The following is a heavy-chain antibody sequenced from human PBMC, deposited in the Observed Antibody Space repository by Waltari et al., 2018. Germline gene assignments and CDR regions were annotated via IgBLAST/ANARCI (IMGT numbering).Heavy chain of an antibody. J-gene: IGHJ4*02. V-gene: IGHV5-51*01. CDR3: ARLAGAVASFDY. CDR2: IYPVDSET. D-gene: IGHD6-19*01. Sequence: EVQLLQSGAEVKEPGESLKISCKGPRYTFTKYWIGWVRQTPGKGLEWMGIIYPVDSETKYSPSFQGRVTNSAEKAITTAYLQWNSLQASDSAMYYCARLAGAVASFDYWGQGTLVTVSS. CDR1: RYTFTKYW.